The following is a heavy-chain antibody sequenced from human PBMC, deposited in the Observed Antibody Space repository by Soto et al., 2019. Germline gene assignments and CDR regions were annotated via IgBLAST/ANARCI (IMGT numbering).Heavy chain of an antibody. D-gene: IGHD3-3*01. CDR1: GGSISRSSYY. CDR2: IYYSGST. Sequence: PSETLSLTCTVSGGSISRSSYYWGWIRQPPGKGLEWIGGIYYSGSTYYNPTLKSRVTRSVDTSKNQFSLKLSSVTAADTAVYYCARQIKSDDFWSGYYGPVKTYGMDGGGQGTTVTVSS. CDR3: ARQIKSDDFWSGYYGPVKTYGMDG. J-gene: IGHJ6*02. V-gene: IGHV4-39*01.